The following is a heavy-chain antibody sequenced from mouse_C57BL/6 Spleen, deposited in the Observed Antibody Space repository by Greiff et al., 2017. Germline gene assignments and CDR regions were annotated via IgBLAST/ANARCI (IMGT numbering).Heavy chain of an antibody. Sequence: VQLQQSGPELVKPGASVKLSCTASGFYITDYNMNWVKQSNGKSLEWIGVVNPNNGTTSYTPKFKGKATLTVDQSSSTAYMQLNSLTSEDSAVYYCASSDSNYERNDYYAMDYWGQGTSVTVAS. V-gene: IGHV1-39*01. D-gene: IGHD2-5*01. J-gene: IGHJ4*01. CDR3: ASSDSNYERNDYYAMDY. CDR1: GFYITDYN. CDR2: VNPNNGTT.